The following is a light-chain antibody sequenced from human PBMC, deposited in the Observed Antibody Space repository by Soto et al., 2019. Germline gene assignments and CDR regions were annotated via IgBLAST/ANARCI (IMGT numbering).Light chain of an antibody. CDR1: SSNIGSNY. Sequence: QSVLTQPPSASGTPGQRVTISRSGSSSNIGSNYVYWYQQLPGSAPKLLIYRNDQRPSGVPDRFSASKSGTAASLAISGLRSEDEADYHCAAWDDSLSAVVFGGGTKVTGL. V-gene: IGLV1-47*01. J-gene: IGLJ2*01. CDR3: AAWDDSLSAVV. CDR2: RND.